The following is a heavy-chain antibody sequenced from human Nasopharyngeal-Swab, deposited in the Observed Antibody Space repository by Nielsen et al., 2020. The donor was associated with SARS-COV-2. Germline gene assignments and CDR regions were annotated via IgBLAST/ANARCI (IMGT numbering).Heavy chain of an antibody. V-gene: IGHV4-39*07. Sequence: SKTLSLTCTVSGGSISSSSYYWGWIRQPPGKGLEWIGSIYYSGSTYYNPSLKSRVTISVDTSKNQFSLKLSSVTAADTAVYYCARDDWNYVRYYYYGMDVWGQGTTVTVSS. J-gene: IGHJ6*02. CDR1: GGSISSSSYY. CDR2: IYYSGST. CDR3: ARDDWNYVRYYYYGMDV. D-gene: IGHD1-7*01.